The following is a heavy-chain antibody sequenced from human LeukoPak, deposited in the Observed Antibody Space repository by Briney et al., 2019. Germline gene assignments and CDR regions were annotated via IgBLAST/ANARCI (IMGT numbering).Heavy chain of an antibody. CDR3: ARGRDYYDSSGYYLPYHDAFDI. D-gene: IGHD3-22*01. J-gene: IGHJ3*02. CDR2: IYTSGNT. V-gene: IGHV4-61*02. CDR1: GGSISSGSYY. Sequence: PSETLSLTCTVSGGSISSGSYYWSWIRQPAGKGLEWIGRIYTSGNTNYNPSLKSRVTISVDTSKNQFSLKLSSVTAADTAVYYCARGRDYYDSSGYYLPYHDAFDIWGQGTMVTVYS.